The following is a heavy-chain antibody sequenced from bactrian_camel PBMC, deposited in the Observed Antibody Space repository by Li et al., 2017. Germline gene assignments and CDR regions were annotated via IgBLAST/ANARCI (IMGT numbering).Heavy chain of an antibody. Sequence: ESGGGLVQPGGSLRLSCAASGCRYNTNCIGWFRQAPGKERERVATIGSEGRTSYADSVKDRFTISQSRDNARTILYLQMNSLKVEDTAMYYCAAKTDLPHYSDRCNYWGQGTQVTVS. CDR3: AAKTDLPHYSDRCNY. D-gene: IGHD4*01. V-gene: IGHV3S53*01. CDR1: GCRYNTNC. J-gene: IGHJ4*01. CDR2: IGSEGRT.